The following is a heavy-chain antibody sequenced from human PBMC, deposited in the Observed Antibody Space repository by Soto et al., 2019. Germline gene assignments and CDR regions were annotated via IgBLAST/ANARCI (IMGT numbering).Heavy chain of an antibody. J-gene: IGHJ3*02. CDR3: AREVISPATSDAFDI. Sequence: QVQLQESGPGLVKPSQTLSVTCTVSGGSLSSDNFFWSWVRQHPETGLEWVGYIYHTGAAYYNPSLKSRLTISLDPSKNRFSLSLISVTAADTAVYYCAREVISPATSDAFDIWGQGTMVTVSS. D-gene: IGHD1-26*01. V-gene: IGHV4-31*03. CDR2: IYHTGAA. CDR1: GGSLSSDNFF.